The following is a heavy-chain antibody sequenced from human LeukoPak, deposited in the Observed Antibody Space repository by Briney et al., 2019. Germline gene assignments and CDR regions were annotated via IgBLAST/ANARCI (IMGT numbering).Heavy chain of an antibody. Sequence: PGGSLRLSCAASGFTFSNYRMHWVRQAPGKGLEWVAFTRSDGNDKYYADSVKGRFTISRDNSKNMLYLQMSSLRAEDTAVYYCTGDFDYWGQGTLVTVSS. V-gene: IGHV3-30*02. J-gene: IGHJ4*02. CDR3: TGDFDY. CDR2: TRSDGNDK. CDR1: GFTFSNYR.